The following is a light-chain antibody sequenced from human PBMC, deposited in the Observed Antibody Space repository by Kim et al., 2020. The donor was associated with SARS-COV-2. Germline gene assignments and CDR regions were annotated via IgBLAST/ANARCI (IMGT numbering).Light chain of an antibody. J-gene: IGLJ3*02. Sequence: QSVLTQPPSASGTPGERVTISCSGSTSDIGSNTANWYQQLPGTAPKLLIYYNNRRPSGVPDRFSGSKSGTSASLAISGLQSEDEADYYCAAWHDTLNAWVFGGGTQLTV. V-gene: IGLV1-44*01. CDR3: AAWHDTLNAWV. CDR1: TSDIGSNT. CDR2: YNN.